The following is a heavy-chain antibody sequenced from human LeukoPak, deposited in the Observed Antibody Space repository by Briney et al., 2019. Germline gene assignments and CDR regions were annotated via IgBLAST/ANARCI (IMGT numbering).Heavy chain of an antibody. V-gene: IGHV3-7*05. Sequence: GGSLRLSCAASGFTFSSYWMSWVRQAPGKGLEWVASVKQDGSEKYYVDSVKGRFTISRDNAKNSLYLQMNSLRAEDTAVYYCARDQRYCSSSSCPWEPFDYWGQGTLVTVSS. CDR2: VKQDGSEK. CDR3: ARDQRYCSSSSCPWEPFDY. CDR1: GFTFSSYW. J-gene: IGHJ4*02. D-gene: IGHD2-2*01.